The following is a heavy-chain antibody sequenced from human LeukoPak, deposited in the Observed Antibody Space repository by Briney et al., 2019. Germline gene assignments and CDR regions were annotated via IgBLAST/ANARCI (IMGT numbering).Heavy chain of an antibody. V-gene: IGHV1-8*01. J-gene: IGHJ4*02. Sequence: ASVKVSCKASGYTFTSYDINWVRQATGQGLEWMGWMNPNSGNTGYAQKFQGRVTMTRDTPISTAYMELSSLKSDDTAVYYCARVAMSGIGSDDFWGQGTLVTASS. D-gene: IGHD1-26*01. CDR3: ARVAMSGIGSDDF. CDR2: MNPNSGNT. CDR1: GYTFTSYD.